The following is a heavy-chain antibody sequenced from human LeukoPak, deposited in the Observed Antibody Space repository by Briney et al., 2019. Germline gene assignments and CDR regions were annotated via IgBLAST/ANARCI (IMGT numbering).Heavy chain of an antibody. CDR1: GFTFSNYA. J-gene: IGHJ4*02. Sequence: GGSLRLSCSASGFTFSNYAMHWVRQAPGKGLEYVSAISSNGGSTYYADSVKGRFTISRDNSKNTLYLQMSSLRAEDTAVYYCAKSQLYYGSFDFWGQGTLVTVSS. CDR3: AKSQLYYGSFDF. D-gene: IGHD3-10*01. V-gene: IGHV3-64D*06. CDR2: ISSNGGST.